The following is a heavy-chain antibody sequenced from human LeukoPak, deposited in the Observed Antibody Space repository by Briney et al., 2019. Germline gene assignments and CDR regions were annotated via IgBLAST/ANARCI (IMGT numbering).Heavy chain of an antibody. CDR3: ATRPGSDY. V-gene: IGHV1-69*05. J-gene: IGHJ4*02. CDR1: GGSFSTSG. CDR2: VIPIYGTP. Sequence: GASVKVSCKASGGSFSTSGFSWVRQAPGQGLEWMGGVIPIYGTPSYAQKFQGRVTITTDESTSTAYMELSRLRSDDTAVYYCATRPGSDYWGQGTLVTVSS. D-gene: IGHD7-27*01.